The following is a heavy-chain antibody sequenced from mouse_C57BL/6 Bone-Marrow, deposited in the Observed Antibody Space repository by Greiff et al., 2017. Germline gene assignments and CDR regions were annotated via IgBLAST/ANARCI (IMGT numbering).Heavy chain of an antibody. CDR2: IDPENGDT. CDR3: TPYEYDGPWFAY. D-gene: IGHD2-4*01. V-gene: IGHV14-4*01. Sequence: VQLQQSGAELVRPGASVKLSCTASGFNFKDYYMHWVKQRPEQGLEWIGWIDPENGDTEYASKFQGKATLTADTSSNTAYLQLSRLTSEDSAVSYCTPYEYDGPWFAYWGQGTLVTVSA. J-gene: IGHJ3*01. CDR1: GFNFKDYY.